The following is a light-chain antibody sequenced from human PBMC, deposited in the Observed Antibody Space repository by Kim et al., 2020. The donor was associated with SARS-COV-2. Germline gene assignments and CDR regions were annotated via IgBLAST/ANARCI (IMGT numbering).Light chain of an antibody. CDR3: QVWDSSSDPYWV. CDR1: NIGSKT. Sequence: SYELTQPPSVSVAPGKTATITCGGNNIGSKTVHWYQQKPGQAPVLVIYYDSDRPSGIPERFSGSNSGNTATLTIRRVEAGDEADYYCQVWDSSSDPYWVFGGGTQLTVL. J-gene: IGLJ3*02. CDR2: YDS. V-gene: IGLV3-21*04.